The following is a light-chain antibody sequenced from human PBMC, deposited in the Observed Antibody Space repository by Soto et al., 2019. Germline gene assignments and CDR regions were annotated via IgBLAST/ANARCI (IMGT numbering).Light chain of an antibody. CDR1: QSVSSSY. V-gene: IGKV3-20*01. Sequence: EIVLTQSPGTLSLSPGERATLSCRASQSVSSSYLAWYQQKPGQAPRLLIYGASSRATGIPDRFSGSGSGTDFPLTISTLEPEDFAVYYCQQYDSSPLTFGGGTKVDIK. J-gene: IGKJ4*01. CDR3: QQYDSSPLT. CDR2: GAS.